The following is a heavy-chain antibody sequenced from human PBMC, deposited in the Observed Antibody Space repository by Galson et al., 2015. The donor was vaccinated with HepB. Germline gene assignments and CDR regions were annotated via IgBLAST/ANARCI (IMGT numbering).Heavy chain of an antibody. CDR3: ARHSGRDGYNLGHFGIDY. D-gene: IGHD5-24*01. Sequence: WGWIRQPPGKGLEWIGSIYYSGSTYYNPSLKSRVTISVDTSKNQFSLKLSSVTAADTAVYYCARHSGRDGYNLGHFGIDYWGQGTLVTVSS. J-gene: IGHJ4*02. CDR2: IYYSGST. V-gene: IGHV4-39*01.